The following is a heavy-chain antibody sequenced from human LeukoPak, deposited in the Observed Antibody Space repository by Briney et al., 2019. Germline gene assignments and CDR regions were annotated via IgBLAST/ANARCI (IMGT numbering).Heavy chain of an antibody. CDR1: GGTFSSYA. J-gene: IGHJ6*02. D-gene: IGHD2-2*01. V-gene: IGHV1-69*13. CDR2: IIPIFGTA. Sequence: SVKVSCKASGGTFSSYAISWVRQAPGQGLEWMGGIIPIFGTANYAQKFQGRVTITADESTSTAYMELSSLRSEDTAVYYCARSLVVVVPATPLYYYYYGMDVWGQGTTVTVSS. CDR3: ARSLVVVVPATPLYYYYYGMDV.